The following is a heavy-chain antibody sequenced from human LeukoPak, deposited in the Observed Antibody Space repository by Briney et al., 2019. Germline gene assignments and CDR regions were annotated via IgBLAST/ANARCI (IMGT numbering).Heavy chain of an antibody. J-gene: IGHJ4*02. CDR3: ARDRGFLEWLLYFDY. D-gene: IGHD3-3*01. CDR2: INPSGGST. V-gene: IGHV1-46*01. Sequence: AASVKVSCKASGYTFTSYYMHWVRQAPGQGLEWMGIINPSGGSTSYAQKFQGRVTMTRDMSTSTVYMELSSLRSEDTAVYYCARDRGFLEWLLYFDYWGQGTLVNVSS. CDR1: GYTFTSYY.